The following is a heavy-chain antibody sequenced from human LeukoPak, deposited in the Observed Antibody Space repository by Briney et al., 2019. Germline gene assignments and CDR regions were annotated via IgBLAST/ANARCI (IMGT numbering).Heavy chain of an antibody. D-gene: IGHD3-9*01. CDR2: ISGGGGTT. Sequence: PGGSLRLSCAASGFTFSSYAMSWVRQAPGRGLEWVSAISGGGGTTYYADSVKGRFTISRDNTKNTLYMQMNSLRAEDTAVYYCAKRYYDILPGYDVWGQGTTVTVSS. J-gene: IGHJ6*02. V-gene: IGHV3-23*01. CDR1: GFTFSSYA. CDR3: AKRYYDILPGYDV.